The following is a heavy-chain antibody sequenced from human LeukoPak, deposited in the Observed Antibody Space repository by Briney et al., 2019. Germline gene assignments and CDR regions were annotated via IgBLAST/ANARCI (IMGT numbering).Heavy chain of an antibody. Sequence: PGGSLRLSCAASGFTFSDYYMSWIRQAPGKGLEWVSYISSSGSTIYYADSAKGRFTISRDNAKNSLYLQMNSLRAEDTAVYYCAGSLRSYYYYGMDVWGQGTTVTVSS. CDR3: AGSLRSYYYYGMDV. CDR2: ISSSGSTI. D-gene: IGHD5-12*01. V-gene: IGHV3-11*01. J-gene: IGHJ6*02. CDR1: GFTFSDYY.